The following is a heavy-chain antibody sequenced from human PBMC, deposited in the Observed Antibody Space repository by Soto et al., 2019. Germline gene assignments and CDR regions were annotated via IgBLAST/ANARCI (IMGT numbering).Heavy chain of an antibody. CDR3: VRSNRYRRSSGWGGGFDY. J-gene: IGHJ4*02. CDR1: GFTFSDSG. Sequence: QVQLVESGGGVVQPGGSLRLSCATSGFTFSDSGMHWVRQAPGKGLEWVAVIWSDGSDKSYADSVEGRFTISRDNSKNTLYLQMNSLRGEDTAVYYCVRSNRYRRSSGWGGGFDYWGQGTLVTVSS. D-gene: IGHD6-6*01. CDR2: IWSDGSDK. V-gene: IGHV3-33*01.